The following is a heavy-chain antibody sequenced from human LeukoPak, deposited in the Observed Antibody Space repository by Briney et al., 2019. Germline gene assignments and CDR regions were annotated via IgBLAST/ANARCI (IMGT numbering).Heavy chain of an antibody. Sequence: GGSLRLSCAASGFTFSSYAMHWVRQAPGKGLEWVAVISYDGSNKYYADSVKGRFTISRDNSKNTLYLQMNSLRAEDTAVYYCARDRIAAAGDYYYYGMDVGGQGTTVTVSS. CDR1: GFTFSSYA. CDR2: ISYDGSNK. D-gene: IGHD6-13*01. V-gene: IGHV3-30-3*01. CDR3: ARDRIAAAGDYYYYGMDV. J-gene: IGHJ6*02.